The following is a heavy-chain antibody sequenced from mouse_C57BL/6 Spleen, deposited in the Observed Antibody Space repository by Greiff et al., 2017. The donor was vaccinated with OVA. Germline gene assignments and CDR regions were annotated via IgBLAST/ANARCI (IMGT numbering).Heavy chain of an antibody. Sequence: EVMLVESGGDLVKPGGSLKLSCAASGFTFSSYGMSWVRQTPDKRLEWVATISSGGSYTYYPDSVKGRFTISRDNAKNTLYLQMSSLKSEDTAMYYCARQDYGSSYRNVDVWGTGTTVTVSS. V-gene: IGHV5-6*02. CDR3: ARQDYGSSYRNVDV. D-gene: IGHD1-1*01. CDR2: ISSGGSYT. CDR1: GFTFSSYG. J-gene: IGHJ1*03.